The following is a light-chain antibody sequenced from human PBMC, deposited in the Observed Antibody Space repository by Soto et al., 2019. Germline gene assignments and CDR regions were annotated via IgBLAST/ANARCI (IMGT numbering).Light chain of an antibody. CDR2: GAS. J-gene: IGKJ5*01. CDR1: LTISDNY. CDR3: QQRSNWPPLIS. Sequence: EIVLTQSPGTLSLSPGERATLSCRASLTISDNYLAWYQQKAGQAPRLVIYGASSRATGIPDRFSGSGSGTDFTLTISSLEPEDFAVYYCQQRSNWPPLISFGQGTRLEIK. V-gene: IGKV3D-20*02.